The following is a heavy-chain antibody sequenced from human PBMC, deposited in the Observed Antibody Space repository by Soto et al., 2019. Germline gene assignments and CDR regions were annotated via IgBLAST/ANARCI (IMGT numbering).Heavy chain of an antibody. Sequence: GASVKVSCKASGYTFSSYGISWVRQAPGQGLEWMGWISAYNGNTNYAQKFQGRVTITADESTSTAYMELSSLRSEDTAVYYCARDPYTGLDIWGQGTMVTVSS. CDR2: ISAYNGNT. CDR3: ARDPYTGLDI. V-gene: IGHV1-18*01. J-gene: IGHJ3*02. CDR1: GYTFSSYG. D-gene: IGHD1-1*01.